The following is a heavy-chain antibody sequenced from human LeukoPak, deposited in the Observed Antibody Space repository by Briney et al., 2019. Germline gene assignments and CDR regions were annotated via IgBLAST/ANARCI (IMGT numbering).Heavy chain of an antibody. Sequence: PGGSLRLSYAASGFTFSSYAMSWVRQAPGKGLEWVSAISGSGGSTYYADSVKGRFTISRDNSKNTLYLQMNSLRAEDTAVYYCAKENFWSGPPAQGYFDYWGQGTLVTVSS. CDR3: AKENFWSGPPAQGYFDY. CDR1: GFTFSSYA. D-gene: IGHD3-3*01. CDR2: ISGSGGST. V-gene: IGHV3-23*01. J-gene: IGHJ4*02.